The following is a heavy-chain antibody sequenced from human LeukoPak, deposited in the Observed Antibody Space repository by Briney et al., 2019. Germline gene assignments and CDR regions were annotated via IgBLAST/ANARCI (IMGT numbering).Heavy chain of an antibody. V-gene: IGHV3-30-3*01. CDR3: ARDRDYYGSGSPSLIDY. D-gene: IGHD3-10*01. CDR2: ISYDGSNI. J-gene: IGHJ4*02. Sequence: GGSLRLSCAASGFTFSSYAMHWVRQAPGKGLEWVAVISYDGSNIYYADSVKGRFTFSRDNSKNTLYLQMNSLRAEDTAVYYCARDRDYYGSGSPSLIDYWGQGTLVTVSS. CDR1: GFTFSSYA.